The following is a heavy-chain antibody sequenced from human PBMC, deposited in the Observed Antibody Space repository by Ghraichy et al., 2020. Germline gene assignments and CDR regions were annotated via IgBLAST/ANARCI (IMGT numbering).Heavy chain of an antibody. V-gene: IGHV3-11*01. CDR1: GFIFSDFY. CDR3: ARRHGYFDY. J-gene: IGHJ4*02. Sequence: GGSRRLSCAASGFIFSDFYMTWVRQAPGKGLEWVSYISTRGTNIQYADSVRGRFTVSRDAAENSLYLQMNSLRAEDTAVYYCARRHGYFDYWGQGTLVAVSS. CDR2: ISTRGTNI.